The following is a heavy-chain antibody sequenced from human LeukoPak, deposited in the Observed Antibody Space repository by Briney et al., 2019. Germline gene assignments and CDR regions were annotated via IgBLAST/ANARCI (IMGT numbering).Heavy chain of an antibody. CDR2: ISSSSSYT. CDR1: GFTFSDYY. V-gene: IGHV3-11*05. D-gene: IGHD1-26*01. J-gene: IGHJ4*02. CDR3: ARESSGTYYLKQ. Sequence: GGSLRLSCAASGFTFSDYYMSWIRQAPGKGLEWVSYISSSSSYTKNADSVKGRFTISRDNAKNSLYLQMNSLRAEDTAVYYCARESSGTYYLKQWGQGTLVTVYS.